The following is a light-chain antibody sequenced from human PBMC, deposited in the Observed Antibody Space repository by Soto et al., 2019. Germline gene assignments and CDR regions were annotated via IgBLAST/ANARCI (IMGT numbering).Light chain of an antibody. J-gene: IGKJ5*01. CDR2: DAS. CDR3: QQRSNWPT. V-gene: IGKV3-11*01. Sequence: EIVLTQSPATLSLSPGERATLSCRASQSVSSYLAWYQQKPGQAPRLLIYDASNRATGIPARFSGSGSGTDFTLTISSLEPADFAVYYCQQRSNWPTFGQGTRLE. CDR1: QSVSSY.